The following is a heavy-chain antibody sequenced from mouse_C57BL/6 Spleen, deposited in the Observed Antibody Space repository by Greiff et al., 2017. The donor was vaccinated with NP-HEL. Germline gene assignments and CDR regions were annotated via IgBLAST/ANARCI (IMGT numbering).Heavy chain of an antibody. CDR1: GFTFTDYY. J-gene: IGHJ2*01. CDR2: IRNKANGYTT. CDR3: ARRGEGYYFDY. Sequence: EVMLVESGGGLVQPGCSLSLSCAASGFTFTDYYMSWVRQPPGKALEWLGFIRNKANGYTTEYSASVKGRFTISRDNSQSILYLQMNALRAEDSATYYCARRGEGYYFDYWGQGTTLTVSS. V-gene: IGHV7-3*01.